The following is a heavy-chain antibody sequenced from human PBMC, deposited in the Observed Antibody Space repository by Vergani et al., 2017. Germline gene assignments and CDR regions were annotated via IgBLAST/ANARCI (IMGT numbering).Heavy chain of an antibody. D-gene: IGHD5-18*01. V-gene: IGHV3-30-3*01. CDR3: AAPKYPRDTPMARIDY. Sequence: VQLVESGGGVVQPGRSLRLSCAASGFTFSSYAMHWVRQAPGKGLEWVAVISYDGSNKYYADSVKGRFTISRDNSKNTLYLQMNSLRAEDTAVYYCAAPKYPRDTPMARIDYWGQGTLVTVSS. CDR1: GFTFSSYA. CDR2: ISYDGSNK. J-gene: IGHJ4*02.